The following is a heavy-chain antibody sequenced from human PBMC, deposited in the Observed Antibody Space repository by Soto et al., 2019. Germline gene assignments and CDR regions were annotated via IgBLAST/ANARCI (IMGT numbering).Heavy chain of an antibody. Sequence: KSSDTLSLTCTVSGGSITSSYWSWMRRPPGKGLEWIAYIYDTGISGYTPSTSYNPSLKSRVTMSVDTSKSQFSLKLTSVTAADTAVYYCARGEDAFFYYGLDVWGQGITVTVSS. CDR3: ARGEDAFFYYGLDV. CDR2: IYDTGISGYTPST. CDR1: GGSITSSY. J-gene: IGHJ6*02. V-gene: IGHV4-59*01.